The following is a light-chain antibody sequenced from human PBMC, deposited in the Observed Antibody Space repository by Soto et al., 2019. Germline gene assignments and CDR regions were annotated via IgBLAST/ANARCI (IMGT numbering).Light chain of an antibody. V-gene: IGKV1-5*03. CDR1: QSISSW. Sequence: DFQMTQYPSTLSASVGDRVTITCRASQSISSWLAWYPQKPGKAPKLLIYKASSLQSGVPSRFSGSGSGTEFTLTISCLQPDDVATYYCQQYHSFPITFGGGTKVEVK. CDR3: QQYHSFPIT. CDR2: KAS. J-gene: IGKJ4*01.